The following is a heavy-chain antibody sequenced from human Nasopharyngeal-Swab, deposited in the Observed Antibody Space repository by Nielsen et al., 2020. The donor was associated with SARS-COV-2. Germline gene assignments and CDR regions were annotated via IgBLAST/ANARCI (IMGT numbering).Heavy chain of an antibody. CDR2: ITPSGGTI. J-gene: IGHJ4*02. V-gene: IGHV3-11*04. CDR1: GFSFSDYY. Sequence: GESLKISCAASGFSFSDYYMSWIRQAPGKGLEWVSYITPSGGTIYYADSVKGRFTISRDNAKNLLYLQMNSLRAEDTAVYYCASAHRAYGDSGYYPLDYWGKGTLVTVSS. D-gene: IGHD3-22*01. CDR3: ASAHRAYGDSGYYPLDY.